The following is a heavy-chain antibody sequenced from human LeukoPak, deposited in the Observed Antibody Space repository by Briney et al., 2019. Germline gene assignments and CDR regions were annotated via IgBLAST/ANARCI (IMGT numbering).Heavy chain of an antibody. J-gene: IGHJ4*02. Sequence: PSETLSLTCTVSGGSISSYDWSWIRQPPGKGLGWIGFVYNSGGTKYNPSLKSRANISADTPKNQFSLKLSSVTAADTAVYYCARSMDTAMVYFDYWGQGTLVTVSS. CDR1: GGSISSYD. CDR3: ARSMDTAMVYFDY. D-gene: IGHD5-18*01. CDR2: VYNSGGT. V-gene: IGHV4-59*01.